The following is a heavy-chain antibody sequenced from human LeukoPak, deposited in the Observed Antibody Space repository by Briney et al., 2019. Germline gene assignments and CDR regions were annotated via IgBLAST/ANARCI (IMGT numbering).Heavy chain of an antibody. CDR3: AKDWAVATYLYYYMDV. V-gene: IGHV3-30*18. CDR2: ISYDGSNK. CDR1: GFTFSSYG. J-gene: IGHJ6*03. D-gene: IGHD6-19*01. Sequence: GRSLRLSCAASGFTFSSYGMHWVRQAPGKGLEWVAVISYDGSNKYYADSVKGRFTISRDNSKNTLFLQMNSLRAEDTALYYCAKDWAVATYLYYYMDVWGQGTTVTVS.